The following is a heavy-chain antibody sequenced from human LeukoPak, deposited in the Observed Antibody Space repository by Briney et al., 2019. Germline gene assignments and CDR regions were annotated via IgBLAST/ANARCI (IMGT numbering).Heavy chain of an antibody. CDR3: ACAYYYDSSGYVAFDY. CDR1: GGSINSYY. V-gene: IGHV4-59*01. J-gene: IGHJ4*02. D-gene: IGHD3-22*01. Sequence: PSETLSLTCTVSGGSINSYYWSWIRQPPGKGLEWIGYIYYSGSTNYNPSLKSRVTISVDTSKNQFSLKLSSVTAADTAVYYCACAYYYDSSGYVAFDYWGQGTLVTVSS. CDR2: IYYSGST.